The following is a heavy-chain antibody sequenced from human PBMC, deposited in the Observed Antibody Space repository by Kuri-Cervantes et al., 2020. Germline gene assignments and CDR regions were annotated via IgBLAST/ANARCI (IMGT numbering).Heavy chain of an antibody. V-gene: IGHV4-61*01. CDR2: IYYSGST. Sequence: SETLSLTCTVSGGSISSSSYYWSWIRQPPGKGLEWIGYIYYSGSTNYNPSLKSRVTMSVDTSKNQFSLKLSSVTAADTAVYYCARGHYYDSSGYDYWGQGTLVTVSS. J-gene: IGHJ4*02. CDR3: ARGHYYDSSGYDY. D-gene: IGHD3-22*01. CDR1: GGSISSSSYY.